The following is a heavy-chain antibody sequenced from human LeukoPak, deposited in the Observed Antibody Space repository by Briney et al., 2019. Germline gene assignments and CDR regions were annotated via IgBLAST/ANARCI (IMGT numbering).Heavy chain of an antibody. Sequence: GASVTVSCKASGYTLTDYYMHWVRQAPGHGFEWMGWINPNDGDTNYAQKFQGRVTMTRDTSISTAHMEVSRLRSADVYVYYCARANFLYCGSSTCLFDYWGQGTLVTVSS. D-gene: IGHD2-2*01. CDR1: GYTLTDYY. CDR3: ARANFLYCGSSTCLFDY. V-gene: IGHV1-2*02. J-gene: IGHJ4*02. CDR2: INPNDGDT.